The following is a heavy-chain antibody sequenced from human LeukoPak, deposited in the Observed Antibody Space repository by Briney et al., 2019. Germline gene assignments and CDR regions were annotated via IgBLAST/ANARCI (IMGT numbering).Heavy chain of an antibody. CDR3: ARGMDAEAFQN. J-gene: IGHJ1*01. D-gene: IGHD2-2*03. V-gene: IGHV1-2*02. CDR1: GYRFTAYP. Sequence: ASVRVSCKTSGYRFTAYPLHWVRQAPGQGLEWLGWMNPHSGVTNNAQKFQGRVTMTRDTSISVAYMELSSLRSDDMAVYFCARGMDAEAFQNWGQGTLVIVSS. CDR2: MNPHSGVT.